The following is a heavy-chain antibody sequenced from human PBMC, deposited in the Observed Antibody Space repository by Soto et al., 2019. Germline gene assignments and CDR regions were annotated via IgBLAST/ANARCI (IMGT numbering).Heavy chain of an antibody. J-gene: IGHJ3*02. V-gene: IGHV1-18*01. Sequence: ASVKVSCKASGYTFTSYGISWVRQAPGQGLEWMGWISAYNGNTNYAQKLQGRVTMTTDTSTSTAYMELRSLRSDDTAVYYCARLRLEDYVEWVLDSWGQGTMVTVSS. CDR3: ARLRLEDYVEWVLDS. CDR1: GYTFTSYG. D-gene: IGHD4-17*01. CDR2: ISAYNGNT.